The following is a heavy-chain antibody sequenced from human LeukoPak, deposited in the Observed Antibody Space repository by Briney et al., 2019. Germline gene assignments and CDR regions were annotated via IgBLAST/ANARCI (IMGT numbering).Heavy chain of an antibody. CDR3: ARAGEGGYSGYDYYYHYYMDV. CDR2: IYHSGST. Sequence: SETLSLTCAVSGYSISSGYYWGWIRQPPGKVLEWIGNIYHSGSTYYNPSLKSRVTISVDTSKNQFSLKLSSVTAADTAMYYCARAGEGGYSGYDYYYHYYMDVWGKGTTVTVSS. V-gene: IGHV4-38-2*01. CDR1: GYSISSGYY. D-gene: IGHD5-12*01. J-gene: IGHJ6*03.